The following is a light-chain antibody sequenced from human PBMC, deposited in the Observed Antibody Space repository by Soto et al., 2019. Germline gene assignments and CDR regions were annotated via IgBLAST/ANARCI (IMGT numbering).Light chain of an antibody. V-gene: IGLV1-47*02. J-gene: IGLJ3*02. CDR2: GNS. CDR3: AAWDDSLRGVV. CDR1: GSNVGFNA. Sequence: QSVLTQPPSASGAPGQRVTLSCVGGGSNVGFNAVNWYQQIPGAAPKLLMLGNSQRPSGVPDRFSGSKSGTSASLAIIGLRTEDEAHYYCAAWDDSLRGVVFGGGTKLTVL.